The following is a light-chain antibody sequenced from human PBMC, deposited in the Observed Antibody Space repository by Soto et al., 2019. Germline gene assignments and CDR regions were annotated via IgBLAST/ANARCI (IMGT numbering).Light chain of an antibody. Sequence: QSALTQPASVSGSPGQSITLSCTGTSSDVGGYDYVSWYQQYPGKAPKLMIYEVSNRPSAVSNRFSGSKSGDTASLTISGLQVEDEADYYCSSYTTSHTRVFGTGTKLTVL. V-gene: IGLV2-14*01. CDR1: SSDVGGYDY. J-gene: IGLJ1*01. CDR2: EVS. CDR3: SSYTTSHTRV.